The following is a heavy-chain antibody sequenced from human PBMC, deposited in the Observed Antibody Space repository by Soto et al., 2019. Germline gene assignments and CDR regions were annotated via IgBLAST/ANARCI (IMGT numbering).Heavy chain of an antibody. CDR1: GGSISSYY. Sequence: SETLSLTRTVSGGSISSYYWSWIRQPPGKGLEWIGYIYYSGSTNYNPSLKSRVTISVDTSKNQFSLKLSSVTAADTAVYYCASKTLSNHYYYMDVWGKGTTVTVSS. CDR3: ASKTLSNHYYYMDV. V-gene: IGHV4-59*01. J-gene: IGHJ6*03. CDR2: IYYSGST.